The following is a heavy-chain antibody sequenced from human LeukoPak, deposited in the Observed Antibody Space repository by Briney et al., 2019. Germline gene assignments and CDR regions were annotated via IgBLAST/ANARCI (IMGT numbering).Heavy chain of an antibody. V-gene: IGHV1-3*01. CDR1: GYTFTSYA. Sequence: ASVKVSCKASGYTFTSYAMHWVRQAPGQRLEWMGWINAGNGNTKYSQKFQGRVTITRDTSASTAYMELSSLRSEDTAVYYCARVPGTYYYDSSGEFDYWGQGTLVTVSS. D-gene: IGHD3-22*01. CDR3: ARVPGTYYYDSSGEFDY. J-gene: IGHJ4*02. CDR2: INAGNGNT.